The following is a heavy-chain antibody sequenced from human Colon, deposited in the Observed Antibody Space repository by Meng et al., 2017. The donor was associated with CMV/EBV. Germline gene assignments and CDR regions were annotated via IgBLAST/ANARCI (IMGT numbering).Heavy chain of an antibody. D-gene: IGHD7-27*01. J-gene: IGHJ3*01. V-gene: IGHV3-9*01. CDR3: AKDVVTGDGADAFDV. CDR2: VSWNGDTR. Sequence: SCTASGFTFDDYAMHWVRQAPGKGLEWVSGVSWNGDTRGYADSVKGRFTMSRDNAKNSLYLLMNGLRAEDTALYYCAKDVVTGDGADAFDVWGQGTMVTVSS. CDR1: GFTFDDYA.